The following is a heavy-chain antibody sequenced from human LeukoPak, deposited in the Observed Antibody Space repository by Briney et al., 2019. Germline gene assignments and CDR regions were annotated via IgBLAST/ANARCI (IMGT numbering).Heavy chain of an antibody. Sequence: ASVKVSCKVSGYTLTELSMHWVRQAPGKGLEWMGGFDPEDGETIYAQKFQGRVTMTEDTSTDTAYMELSSLRSEDTAVYYCATWYPVEGIAVAGTYQLDYWGQGTLVTVSS. D-gene: IGHD6-19*01. CDR3: ATWYPVEGIAVAGTYQLDY. CDR2: FDPEDGET. V-gene: IGHV1-24*01. CDR1: GYTLTELS. J-gene: IGHJ4*02.